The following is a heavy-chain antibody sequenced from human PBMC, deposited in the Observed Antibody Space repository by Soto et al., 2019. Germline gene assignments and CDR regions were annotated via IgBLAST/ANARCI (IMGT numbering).Heavy chain of an antibody. CDR1: GGSISSGGYY. CDR2: IYYSGST. Sequence: QVQLQESGPGLVKPSQTLSLTCTVSGGSISSGGYYWSWIRQHPGKGLEWIGYIYYSGSTYYNPSLTRRVTISVDTSKNQFSLKLSSVTAADTAVYYCAREPLVGQGGLRYFDYWGQGTLVTVSS. J-gene: IGHJ4*02. V-gene: IGHV4-31*03. D-gene: IGHD2-15*01. CDR3: AREPLVGQGGLRYFDY.